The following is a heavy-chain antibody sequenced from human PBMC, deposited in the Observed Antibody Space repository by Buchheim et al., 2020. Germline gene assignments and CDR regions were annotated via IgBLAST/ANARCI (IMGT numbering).Heavy chain of an antibody. J-gene: IGHJ6*02. CDR3: ASIAAAGNYYYYYGMDV. V-gene: IGHV4-61*02. Sequence: QVQLQESGPGLVKPSQTLSLTCTVSGGSISSGSYYWSWIRQPAGKGLEWIGRIYTSGSTNYNPSLKSRVTISVDPSKNQFSLKLSSVTAADTAVYYCASIAAAGNYYYYYGMDVWGQGTT. CDR1: GGSISSGSYY. D-gene: IGHD6-13*01. CDR2: IYTSGST.